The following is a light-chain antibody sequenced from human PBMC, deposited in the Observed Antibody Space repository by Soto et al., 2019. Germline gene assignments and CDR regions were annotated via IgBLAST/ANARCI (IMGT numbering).Light chain of an antibody. Sequence: QSVLTQPPSVSGAPGQRVTISCTGSTSNIGPAYDVHWYQQLPGTAPKLLISGNNNRPSGVPDRFSGSKSGTSASLAITGLQAEDEDDYYCQSYDSSLTGTYAFGNGTKVTV. J-gene: IGLJ1*01. CDR1: TSNIGPAYD. V-gene: IGLV1-40*01. CDR2: GNN. CDR3: QSYDSSLTGTYA.